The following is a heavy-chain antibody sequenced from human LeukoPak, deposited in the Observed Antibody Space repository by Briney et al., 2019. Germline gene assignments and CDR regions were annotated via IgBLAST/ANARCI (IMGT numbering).Heavy chain of an antibody. CDR2: ISSGGST. J-gene: IGHJ4*02. CDR1: GFTVSSNY. Sequence: GGSLRLSCAASGFTVSSNYITWVRLAPGKGLEWVSVISSGGSTYYSDSVKGRFTISRDNYKNTLYLQMHSLRAEDTAVYFCARDLGYSYGRYFDYWGQGTLVTVSS. V-gene: IGHV3-53*01. CDR3: ARDLGYSYGRYFDY. D-gene: IGHD5-18*01.